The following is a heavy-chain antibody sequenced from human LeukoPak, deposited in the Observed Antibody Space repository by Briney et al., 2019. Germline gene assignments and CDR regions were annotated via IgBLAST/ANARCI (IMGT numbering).Heavy chain of an antibody. D-gene: IGHD5-24*01. CDR2: ISSSSSYI. CDR3: ARAFDGDGYYYYYYMDV. CDR1: GFTFSSYW. Sequence: GGSLRLSCAASGFTFSSYWMNWVRQAPGKGLEWVSSISSSSSYIYYADSVRGRFTISRDNAKNSLYLQMNSLRAEDTAVYYCARAFDGDGYYYYYYMDVWGKGTTVTVSS. J-gene: IGHJ6*03. V-gene: IGHV3-21*01.